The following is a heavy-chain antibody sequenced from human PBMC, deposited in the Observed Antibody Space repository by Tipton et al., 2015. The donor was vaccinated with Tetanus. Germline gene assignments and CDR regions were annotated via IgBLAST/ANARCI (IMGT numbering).Heavy chain of an antibody. D-gene: IGHD3-10*01. J-gene: IGHJ4*02. CDR1: GGSISSYY. Sequence: LRLSCTVSGGSISSYYWSWIRQPPGKGLEWIGYIYYSGSTNYNPSLKSRVTISVDTSKNQFSLKLSSVTAADTAVYYCACAGSGSYLGPLDPPFDYWGQGTLVTVSS. CDR3: ACAGSGSYLGPLDPPFDY. V-gene: IGHV4-59*01. CDR2: IYYSGST.